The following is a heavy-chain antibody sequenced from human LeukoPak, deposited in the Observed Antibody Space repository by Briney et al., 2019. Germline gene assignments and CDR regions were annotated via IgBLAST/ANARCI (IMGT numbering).Heavy chain of an antibody. D-gene: IGHD1-1*01. Sequence: PGGSLRLSCAASGFTFTSCAMSWVRQAPEKGLEWISSISTSGDTTYYADSVKGRFTISRDNSKNTLFLQMNSLRAEDSAVYYCASRPGSERLFSFDHWGQGTLVTVSS. J-gene: IGHJ4*02. CDR3: ASRPGSERLFSFDH. CDR2: ISTSGDTT. CDR1: GFTFTSCA. V-gene: IGHV3-23*01.